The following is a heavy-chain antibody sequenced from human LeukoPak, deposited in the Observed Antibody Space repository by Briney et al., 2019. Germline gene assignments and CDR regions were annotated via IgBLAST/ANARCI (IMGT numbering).Heavy chain of an antibody. Sequence: GASVKVSCKASGYTFTGYYMHWVRQAPGQGLEWMGWINPNSGGTNYAQKFQGRVTMTRDTSISTAYMDLSRLRSDDTAVYYCARDKQLDWAHYYYCYMDVWGKGTTVTVSS. J-gene: IGHJ6*03. D-gene: IGHD1-1*01. V-gene: IGHV1-2*02. CDR3: ARDKQLDWAHYYYCYMDV. CDR2: INPNSGGT. CDR1: GYTFTGYY.